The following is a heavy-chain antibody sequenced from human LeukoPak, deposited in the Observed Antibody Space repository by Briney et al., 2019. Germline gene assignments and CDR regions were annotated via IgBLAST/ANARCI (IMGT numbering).Heavy chain of an antibody. Sequence: GESLKISCKGSGYSFTSYWIGWVRQAPGQGLEWMGIINPSGGSTSYAQKFQGRVTMTRDTSTSTVYMELSSLRSEDTAVYYCARGRDDYGDYSETYYFDYWGQGTLVTVSS. CDR2: INPSGGST. D-gene: IGHD4-17*01. V-gene: IGHV1-46*01. CDR3: ARGRDDYGDYSETYYFDY. J-gene: IGHJ4*02. CDR1: GYSFTSYW.